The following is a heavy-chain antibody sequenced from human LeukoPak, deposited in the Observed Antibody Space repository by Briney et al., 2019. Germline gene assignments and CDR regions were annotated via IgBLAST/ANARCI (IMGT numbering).Heavy chain of an antibody. Sequence: PSETLSLTCTVSGGSISSYYWSWIRQPPGKGLAWIGYIYYSGSTNYNPSLKSRVTISVDTSKNQFSLKLSSVTAADTAGYYCARLMPLAKRYFDPAFDYWGQGSLVTVS. CDR3: ARLMPLAKRYFDPAFDY. D-gene: IGHD3-9*01. CDR1: GGSISSYY. CDR2: IYYSGST. J-gene: IGHJ4*02. V-gene: IGHV4-59*01.